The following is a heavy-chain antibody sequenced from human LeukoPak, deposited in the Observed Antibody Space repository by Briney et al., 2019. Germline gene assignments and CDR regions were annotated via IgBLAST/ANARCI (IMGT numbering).Heavy chain of an antibody. V-gene: IGHV1-46*01. J-gene: IGHJ5*02. CDR1: GYTFTSYY. CDR3: ARASPSGVDP. Sequence: ASVKVSCKASGYTFTSYYMHWVRQAPGQGLEWMGIINPSGGSTSYAQKFQGRVTMTRDTSISTAYMELSRLRPDDTAVYHCARASPSGVDPWGQGTLVTVSS. D-gene: IGHD6-25*01. CDR2: INPSGGST.